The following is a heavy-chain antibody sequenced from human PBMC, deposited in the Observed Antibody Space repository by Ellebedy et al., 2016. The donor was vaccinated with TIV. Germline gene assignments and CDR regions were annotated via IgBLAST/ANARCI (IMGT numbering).Heavy chain of an antibody. J-gene: IGHJ6*02. CDR3: ARDGPYFYFGMDV. Sequence: GGSLRLSCAASGFTFSYFTMNWVRQAPGKGLEWVSYISSSSIYYADSVKGRFTISRDNAKNSVYLEMNSLRAEDTALYYCARDGPYFYFGMDVWGQGTTVTVSS. CDR1: GFTFSYFT. CDR2: ISSSSI. D-gene: IGHD3/OR15-3a*01. V-gene: IGHV3-21*05.